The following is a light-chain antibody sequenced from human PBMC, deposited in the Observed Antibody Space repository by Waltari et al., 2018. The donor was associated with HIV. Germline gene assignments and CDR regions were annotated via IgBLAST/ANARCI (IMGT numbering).Light chain of an antibody. CDR3: QKYNNAPHT. J-gene: IGKJ1*01. Sequence: DVRMTQSPSSLSASLRDRIPITCRSTQDIGDSLAWYQQKPGQGPKLLIFRASTLHSGVSSRFSGSGSRRFFTLAITSLQPEDVATYFCQKYNNAPHTFGQGTKVE. CDR1: QDIGDS. V-gene: IGKV1-27*01. CDR2: RAS.